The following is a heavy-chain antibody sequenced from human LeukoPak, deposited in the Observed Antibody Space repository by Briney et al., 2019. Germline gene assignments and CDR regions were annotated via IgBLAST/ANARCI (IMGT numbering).Heavy chain of an antibody. CDR2: IYPRDGST. Sequence: ASVKVSCKASGYTFTSNYIHWVRQAPGQGLEWMGMIYPRDGSTSYAQKFQGRVTVTRDTSTSTVHMELSGLRSEDTAVYYCARDQEAFDYWGQGTLVTVSS. V-gene: IGHV1-46*01. CDR3: ARDQEAFDY. J-gene: IGHJ4*02. CDR1: GYTFTSNY.